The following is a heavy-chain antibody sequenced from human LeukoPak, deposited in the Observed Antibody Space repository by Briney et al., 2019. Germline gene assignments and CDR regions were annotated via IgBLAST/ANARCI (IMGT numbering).Heavy chain of an antibody. CDR2: ISGSGGST. J-gene: IGHJ4*02. Sequence: PGGSLRLSCAASGFTFSSYAMSWVRQAPGKGLEWVSAISGSGGSTYYADSVKGRFTISRDNAKNTLYLQMNSLRDEDTAVYYCARVRGGDTKDFDYWGQGTLVTVSS. V-gene: IGHV3-23*01. CDR1: GFTFSSYA. CDR3: ARVRGGDTKDFDY. D-gene: IGHD2-8*01.